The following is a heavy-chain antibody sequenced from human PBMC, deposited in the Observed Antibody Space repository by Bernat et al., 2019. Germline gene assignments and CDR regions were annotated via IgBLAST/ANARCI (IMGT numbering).Heavy chain of an antibody. Sequence: EVQLVESGGGLVQPGGSLRLSCAASGFTFSDYEMNWVRQAPGKGLEWVSYISSSGGTIKYADSVKGRSTISRDNAKNSLYLQMNSLGAEDTAVYYCARETAVAGNDYWGQGTLVTVSS. CDR3: ARETAVAGNDY. V-gene: IGHV3-48*03. D-gene: IGHD6-19*01. CDR2: ISSSGGTI. J-gene: IGHJ4*02. CDR1: GFTFSDYE.